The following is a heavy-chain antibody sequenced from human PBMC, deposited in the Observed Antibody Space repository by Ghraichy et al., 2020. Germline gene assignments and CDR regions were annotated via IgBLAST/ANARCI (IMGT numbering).Heavy chain of an antibody. D-gene: IGHD2-21*01. J-gene: IGHJ5*02. Sequence: SQTLSLTCTFSGDSINNDHYYWGWIRQPPGKGLEWIGSISYSGSTYYNPSLKSRLTISVAPSTNRFSLTLTSVTAADTAVYYCGRHGGGAYFNAWGQGTLVPVSS. CDR3: GRHGGGAYFNA. CDR1: GDSINNDHYY. CDR2: ISYSGST. V-gene: IGHV4-39*01.